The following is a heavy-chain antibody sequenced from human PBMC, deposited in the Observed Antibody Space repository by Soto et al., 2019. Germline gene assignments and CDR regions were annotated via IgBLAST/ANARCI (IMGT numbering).Heavy chain of an antibody. Sequence: QVQLVQSGTEVKTPGASVKVSSHASGYTFTNYGINSVRQAPGQGLEWMAWISAYNGKTHHAPFVQDRVTMTTDTSTGTAYMELTSLRADDTAVYYCARGGWNYGPGPFDLWGQGTMVTVSS. V-gene: IGHV1-18*04. CDR2: ISAYNGKT. CDR3: ARGGWNYGPGPFDL. D-gene: IGHD1-7*01. J-gene: IGHJ3*01. CDR1: GYTFTNYG.